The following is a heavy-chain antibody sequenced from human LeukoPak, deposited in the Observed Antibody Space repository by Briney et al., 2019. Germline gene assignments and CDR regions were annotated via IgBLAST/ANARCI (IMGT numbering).Heavy chain of an antibody. D-gene: IGHD2-2*01. CDR3: ARAHSDIVVVPAGY. CDR2: ISSSSSYI. V-gene: IGHV3-21*01. Sequence: GGSLRLSCAASGFTFSSYSMNWVRQAPGKGLEWVSSISSSSSYIYYADSVKGRFTISRDNAKSSLYLQMNSLRAEDTAVYYCARAHSDIVVVPAGYWGQGTLVTVSS. CDR1: GFTFSSYS. J-gene: IGHJ4*02.